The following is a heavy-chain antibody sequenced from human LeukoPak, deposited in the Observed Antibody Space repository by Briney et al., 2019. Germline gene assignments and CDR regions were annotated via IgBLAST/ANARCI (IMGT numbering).Heavy chain of an antibody. D-gene: IGHD3-22*01. J-gene: IGHJ4*02. CDR2: IKSRTDGGTT. CDR3: STDQVVVGPC. V-gene: IGHV3-15*01. CDR1: GFTVNNAW. Sequence: GGSLRLSCAAFGFTVNNAWMSRVRQGPGKGLEWVGRIKSRTDGGTTDYAAPVKGRFTISRDDSRNTLYLQMTSLKTEDTAMYYCSTDQVVVGPCWGQGTLVTVSS.